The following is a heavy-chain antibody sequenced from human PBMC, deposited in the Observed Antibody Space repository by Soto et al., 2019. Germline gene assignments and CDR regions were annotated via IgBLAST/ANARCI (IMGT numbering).Heavy chain of an antibody. CDR1: GFTFKESA. CDR2: ISDTGAST. CDR3: AKVRGSGWAWYFHN. J-gene: IGHJ4*02. Sequence: EVRLLEAGGGLKQPGGSLRLSCAASGFTFKESAMNWVRQAPGKRLEWVASISDTGASTWYAESVRGRLSISRDNSKNPLVLLMNSLRGEDTAVYDGAKVRGSGWAWYFHNWGQGTLVSAAS. D-gene: IGHD6-19*01. V-gene: IGHV3-23*01.